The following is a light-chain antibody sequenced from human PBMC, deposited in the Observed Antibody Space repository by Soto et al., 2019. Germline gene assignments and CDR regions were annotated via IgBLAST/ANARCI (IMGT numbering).Light chain of an antibody. J-gene: IGKJ2*01. CDR2: GAS. V-gene: IGKV3-15*01. CDR3: QQYNSCPLT. Sequence: DIEMTQSPATLSVSVGERATLSCRASQSVSSKLAWYQQKPGQAPKLLIYGASTRASGVPSRFSGSGSGTEFTLTISSLQSEDFAIYYCQQYNSCPLTFGQGTKLEIK. CDR1: QSVSSK.